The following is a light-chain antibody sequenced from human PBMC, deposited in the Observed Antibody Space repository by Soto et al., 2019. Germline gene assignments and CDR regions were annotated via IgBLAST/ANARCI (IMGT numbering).Light chain of an antibody. Sequence: DIQMTQSPSTLSASVGDRVTITCRASQSISGWLAWYQQKPGKAPKLLIYDASILESGVPSRFSGSGSGTEFTLTISSLQPDDFAVYYCQQYNNWPPITFGQGTRLEIK. J-gene: IGKJ5*01. CDR3: QQYNNWPPIT. CDR2: DAS. V-gene: IGKV1-5*01. CDR1: QSISGW.